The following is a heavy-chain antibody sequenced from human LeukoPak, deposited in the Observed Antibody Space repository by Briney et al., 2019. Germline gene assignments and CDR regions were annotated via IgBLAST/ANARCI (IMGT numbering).Heavy chain of an antibody. Sequence: GGSLRLSCAASGFTFSSYSMNWVRQAPGKGLEWVSSISSSSSYIYYADSVKGRFTISRDNAKNSLYLQMNSLRAEDTAVYYCARENYGSGSYRDYYYGMDVWGIGTTVTVSS. D-gene: IGHD3-10*01. J-gene: IGHJ6*04. CDR3: ARENYGSGSYRDYYYGMDV. V-gene: IGHV3-21*01. CDR2: ISSSSSYI. CDR1: GFTFSSYS.